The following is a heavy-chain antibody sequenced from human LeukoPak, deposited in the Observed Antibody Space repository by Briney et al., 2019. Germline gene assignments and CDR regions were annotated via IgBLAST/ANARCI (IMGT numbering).Heavy chain of an antibody. CDR2: IHDSGTT. J-gene: IGHJ5*02. Sequence: PSVTLSLNCTVSGGSISGSYWNWIRQPPGKGLEWVGCIHDSGTTNYNPSLKSRVTISLHTSKNQFSLRLTSVTAADTAVYYCAIEHDGATYSNLWGPGTLVAVSS. D-gene: IGHD5-12*01. CDR1: GGSISGSY. CDR3: AIEHDGATYSNL. V-gene: IGHV4-59*01.